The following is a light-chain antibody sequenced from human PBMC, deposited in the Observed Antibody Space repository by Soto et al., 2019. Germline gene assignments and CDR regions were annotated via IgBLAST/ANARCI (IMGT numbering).Light chain of an antibody. CDR2: AAS. CDR3: QQSYSTPQT. Sequence: DIQMTQSPSSLSASVGDRVTITCRASQGISSSLNWYQQKPGKAPKLLIYAASSLQSGVPPRFSGIGSGTDFTLTISSLQPEDFATYYCQQSYSTPQTFGQGTKVDIK. CDR1: QGISSS. J-gene: IGKJ1*01. V-gene: IGKV1-39*01.